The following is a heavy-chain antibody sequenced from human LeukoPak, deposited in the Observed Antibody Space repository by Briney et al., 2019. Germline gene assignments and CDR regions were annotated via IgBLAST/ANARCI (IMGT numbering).Heavy chain of an antibody. CDR3: ARLTTGFCSGGSCYSDHYYFYMDV. D-gene: IGHD2-15*01. Sequence: PSETLSLTCTVSSGSISRSDYYWGWIRQPPGKGLEWIGTIYYSGRAYYSPSLKSRVTISVDTSKSQFSLKLNSLTAADTAVYYCARLTTGFCSGGSCYSDHYYFYMDVWAKRTTVTVSS. CDR2: IYYSGRA. CDR1: SGSISRSDYY. J-gene: IGHJ6*03. V-gene: IGHV4-39*01.